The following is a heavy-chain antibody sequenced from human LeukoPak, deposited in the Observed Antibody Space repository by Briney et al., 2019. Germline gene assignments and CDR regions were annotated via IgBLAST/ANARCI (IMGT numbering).Heavy chain of an antibody. CDR3: ARDGYSSGCLGMDV. V-gene: IGHV3-33*01. Sequence: PGGSLRLSCAASGFTFSSYGMHWVRQAPGKGLEWVAVIWYDGGNKYYADSVKGRFTISRDNSKNTLYLQMNSLRAEDTAVYYCARDGYSSGCLGMDVWGQGTTVTVSS. CDR1: GFTFSSYG. CDR2: IWYDGGNK. J-gene: IGHJ6*02. D-gene: IGHD6-19*01.